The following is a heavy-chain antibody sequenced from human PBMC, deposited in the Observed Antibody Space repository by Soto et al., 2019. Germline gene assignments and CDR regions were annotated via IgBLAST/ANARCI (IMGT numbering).Heavy chain of an antibody. CDR3: ARDRAGQQLVSRWFDP. CDR2: INAGNGNT. CDR1: GYTFTSYS. J-gene: IGHJ5*02. V-gene: IGHV1-3*01. Sequence: QVQLVQSGAEVKKPGASVKVSCKASGYTFTSYSMHWVRQAPGQRLEWMGWINAGNGNTKYSQKFQGRVTITRDTSASTAYMELSSRRSEDTAVYYCARDRAGQQLVSRWFDPWGQGTLVTVSS. D-gene: IGHD6-13*01.